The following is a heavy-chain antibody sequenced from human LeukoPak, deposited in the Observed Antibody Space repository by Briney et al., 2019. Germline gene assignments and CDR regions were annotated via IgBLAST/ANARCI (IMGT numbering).Heavy chain of an antibody. CDR1: GFTFSSYG. V-gene: IGHV3-33*01. J-gene: IGHJ4*02. D-gene: IGHD6-13*01. CDR3: ARGGQPDYFDY. Sequence: QPGRSLRLSCSASGFTFSSYGMRWVRQAPGKGLEWVALIWYDGSNKNYAASVKGRFTISRDNSKNTLYLQMNSLRAEDTAVYYCARGGQPDYFDYWGQGTLVTVSS. CDR2: IWYDGSNK.